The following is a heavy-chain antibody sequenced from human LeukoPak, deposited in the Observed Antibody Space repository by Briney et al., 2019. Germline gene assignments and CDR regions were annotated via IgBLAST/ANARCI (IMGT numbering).Heavy chain of an antibody. CDR2: ISSGSSYI. Sequence: GGSLRLSCAASEFPFSSHNMNWVRQAPGKGLEWVSSISSGSSYIYLADSLKGRFTISRDNAKNSLYLQLNNLRAEDTAVYYCAAGSSNSGFIYWGQGTLVTVSS. CDR3: AAGSSNSGFIY. J-gene: IGHJ4*02. CDR1: EFPFSSHN. V-gene: IGHV3-21*01. D-gene: IGHD3-10*01.